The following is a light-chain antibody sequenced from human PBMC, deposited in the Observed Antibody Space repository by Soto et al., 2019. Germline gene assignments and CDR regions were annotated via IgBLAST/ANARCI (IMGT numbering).Light chain of an antibody. Sequence: DIQMTQSPSSLSASVGDRVTITCRASQSINTYLNWYQQEPGKAPKLLIYAASTLQGGVPSRFSGSGSGSDFTLTISSLQPEDFATYYCQQSFSSPRSFGQGTKVEIK. CDR1: QSINTY. J-gene: IGKJ2*03. CDR2: AAS. CDR3: QQSFSSPRS. V-gene: IGKV1-39*01.